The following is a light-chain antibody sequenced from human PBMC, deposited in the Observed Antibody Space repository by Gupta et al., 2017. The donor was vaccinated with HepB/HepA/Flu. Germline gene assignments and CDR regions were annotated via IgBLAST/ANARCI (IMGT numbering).Light chain of an antibody. CDR2: GAS. CDR1: QNVYNK. Sequence: IVTTQSPGPLAMSPGERATLSCWASQNVYNKLACHQQKPGQAPRLLISGASTRATGIPARFRGSGSETEFTLTVTSLQTEDFAVYFSQKNKNWPATFGQGTKVEIK. V-gene: IGKV3-15*01. J-gene: IGKJ1*01. CDR3: QKNKNWPAT.